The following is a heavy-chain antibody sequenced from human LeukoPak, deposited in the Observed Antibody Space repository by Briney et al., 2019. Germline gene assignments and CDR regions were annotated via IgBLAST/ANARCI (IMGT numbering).Heavy chain of an antibody. V-gene: IGHV3-30*03. CDR1: GFTFSSYS. Sequence: GGSLRLSCAGSGFTFSSYSMHWVRQAPGKGLEWVAIISSDGKNNYYADSVRGRFSISRDNSKNTLYLQMNSLRAEDTTVYYCARIGYSRIWSGDYWGQGTLVTVSS. D-gene: IGHD6-13*01. CDR3: ARIGYSRIWSGDY. J-gene: IGHJ4*02. CDR2: ISSDGKNN.